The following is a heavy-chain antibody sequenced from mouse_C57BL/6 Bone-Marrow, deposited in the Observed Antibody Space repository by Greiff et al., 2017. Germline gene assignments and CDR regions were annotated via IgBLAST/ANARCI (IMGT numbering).Heavy chain of an antibody. D-gene: IGHD1-1*01. Sequence: VQLQQSGPELVKPGASVKISCKASGYTFTDYYINWVKQRPGQGLEWIGWIFPGSGSTYYNEKFKGKATLTVDKSSSTAYMLLSSLTSEDSAVYFWASPYYYGSSYFAYWGQGTLVTVSA. V-gene: IGHV1-75*01. CDR1: GYTFTDYY. CDR2: IFPGSGST. CDR3: ASPYYYGSSYFAY. J-gene: IGHJ3*01.